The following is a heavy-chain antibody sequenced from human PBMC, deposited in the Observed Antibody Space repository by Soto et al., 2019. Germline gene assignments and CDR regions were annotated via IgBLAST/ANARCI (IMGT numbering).Heavy chain of an antibody. D-gene: IGHD3-10*01. CDR2: IYYSGST. CDR1: GGSISSGDYY. J-gene: IGHJ5*02. V-gene: IGHV4-30-4*01. Sequence: QVQLQESGPGLVKPSQTLSLTCTVSGGSISSGDYYWSWIRQPPGKGLECIGYIYYSGSTYYNPSLKSRVTISVDTSKNQFSLKLSSVTAADTAVYYCARTPLTMVRGVNGWFDPWGQGTLVTVSS. CDR3: ARTPLTMVRGVNGWFDP.